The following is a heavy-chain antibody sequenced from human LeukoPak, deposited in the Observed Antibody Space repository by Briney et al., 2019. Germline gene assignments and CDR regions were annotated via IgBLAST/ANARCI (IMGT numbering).Heavy chain of an antibody. D-gene: IGHD6-19*01. CDR2: ISGSGGST. CDR3: AKVRIAVAGTFYY. J-gene: IGHJ4*02. Sequence: GGSLRLSCAASGFTFSSYAMSWVRQAPGKGREWGSAISGSGGSTYYADSVKGRFTISRDNSTNTLYLQMNSLRADDTAVYYCAKVRIAVAGTFYYWGQGPLVTVSS. V-gene: IGHV3-23*01. CDR1: GFTFSSYA.